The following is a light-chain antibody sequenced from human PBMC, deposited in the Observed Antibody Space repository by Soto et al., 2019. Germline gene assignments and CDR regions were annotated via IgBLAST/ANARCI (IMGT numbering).Light chain of an antibody. CDR2: RNT. Sequence: QLVLTQPPSVSATPGQRVVISCSGSSSNIGSNTVNWYQQFPGTAPQLLFFRNTQRPSGVPDRFSASKSGTSASLAISGLQSRDEADYYCAAWDDSLEGMVFGGGTQLTVL. V-gene: IGLV1-44*01. CDR1: SSNIGSNT. CDR3: AAWDDSLEGMV. J-gene: IGLJ2*01.